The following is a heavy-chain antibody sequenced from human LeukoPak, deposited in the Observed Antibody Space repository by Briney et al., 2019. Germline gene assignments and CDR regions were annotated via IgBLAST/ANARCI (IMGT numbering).Heavy chain of an antibody. CDR2: ISSSGSTI. CDR1: GYTFSDYY. CDR3: ARDPVTVTTFLDY. Sequence: PGGSLRLSCAASGYTFSDYYMSWIRQAPGKGLEGVSYISSSGSTIYYADSVKGRFTISRDNAKNSLYLQMNSLRAEDTAVYYCARDPVTVTTFLDYWGQGTLVTVSS. V-gene: IGHV3-11*04. J-gene: IGHJ4*02. D-gene: IGHD4-11*01.